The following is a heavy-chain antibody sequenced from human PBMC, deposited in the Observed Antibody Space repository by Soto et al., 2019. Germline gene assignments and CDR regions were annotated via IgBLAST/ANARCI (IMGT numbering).Heavy chain of an antibody. J-gene: IGHJ6*04. CDR3: ARGVRSYYYYYGMDV. CDR2: IIPIFGTA. D-gene: IGHD2-15*01. CDR1: GGTFSSYA. Sequence: VKVSCKASGGTFSSYAISWVRQAPGQGLEWMGGIIPIFGTANYAQKFQGRVTITADESTSTAYMELSSLRSEDTAVYYCARGVRSYYYYYGMDVWGNGTTVTVSS. V-gene: IGHV1-69*13.